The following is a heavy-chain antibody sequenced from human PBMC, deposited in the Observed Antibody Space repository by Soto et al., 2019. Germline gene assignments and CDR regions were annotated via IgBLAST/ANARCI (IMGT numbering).Heavy chain of an antibody. CDR3: ARARIAAAGDYYYYYGMDV. CDR1: GGAFSSYA. Sequence: ASVKVSCKASGGAFSSYAISWVRQAPGQGLEWMGGIIPIFGTANYAQKFQGRVTITADESTSTAYMELSSLRSEDTAVYYCARARIAAAGDYYYYYGMDVWGQGTTVTVSS. CDR2: IIPIFGTA. V-gene: IGHV1-69*13. D-gene: IGHD6-13*01. J-gene: IGHJ6*02.